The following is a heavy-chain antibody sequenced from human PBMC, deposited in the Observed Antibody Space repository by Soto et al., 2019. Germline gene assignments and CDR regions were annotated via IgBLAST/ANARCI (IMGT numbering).Heavy chain of an antibody. Sequence: PSETLSLTCTVSGDSISSSTYFWGWVRQPPGKGLERIGTIYYSGSTYYNPSLKSRVTISVDTSKNHFSLKLSSVTAADTAVYFCARHLGEGYFDYWGHGTLVTVSS. CDR3: ARHLGEGYFDY. J-gene: IGHJ4*01. V-gene: IGHV4-39*01. CDR2: IYYSGST. CDR1: GDSISSSTYF.